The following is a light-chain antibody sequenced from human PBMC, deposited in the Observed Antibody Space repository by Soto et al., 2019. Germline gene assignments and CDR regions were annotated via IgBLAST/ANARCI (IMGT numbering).Light chain of an antibody. CDR1: QSVSRD. V-gene: IGKV3-15*01. Sequence: ELVMTQSPATLSVSPGARVTLSCRASQSVSRDLAWYQQKPGQAPRLLIYGASSRATGIPARISCSGSGTEFTLTISSLQPEDFAVYYCQQYYSWPLTFGGGTKVEIK. CDR2: GAS. J-gene: IGKJ4*01. CDR3: QQYYSWPLT.